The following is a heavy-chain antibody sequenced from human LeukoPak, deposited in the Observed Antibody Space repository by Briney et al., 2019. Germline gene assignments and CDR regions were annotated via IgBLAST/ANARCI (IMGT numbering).Heavy chain of an antibody. V-gene: IGHV3-23*01. CDR1: GFTFSGFSNYN. Sequence: GGSLRLSCAASGFTFSGFSNYNMGWVRQAPGKGLEWVSAIHSGGNTYYADSVKGRFTVSRDNSKDTLYLQMNSLRVEDTAVYYCAIKEVWFDPWGQGTQVTVSS. J-gene: IGHJ5*02. CDR2: IHSGGNT. CDR3: AIKEVWFDP.